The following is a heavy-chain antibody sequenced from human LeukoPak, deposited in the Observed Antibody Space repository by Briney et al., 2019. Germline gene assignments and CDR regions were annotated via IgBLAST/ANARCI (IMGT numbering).Heavy chain of an antibody. D-gene: IGHD3-10*01. CDR3: ARDLVPDRGVATWFDP. J-gene: IGHJ5*02. CDR2: ISSSSSYI. V-gene: IGHV3-21*01. Sequence: GGSLRLSCAASGFTLSSYSMNWVRQAPGKGLEWVSSISSSSSYIYYADSVKGRFTISRDNAKNSLYLQMNSLRAEDTAVYYCARDLVPDRGVATWFDPWGQGTLVTVSS. CDR1: GFTLSSYS.